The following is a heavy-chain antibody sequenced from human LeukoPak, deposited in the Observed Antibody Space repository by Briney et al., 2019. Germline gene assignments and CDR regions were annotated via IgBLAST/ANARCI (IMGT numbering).Heavy chain of an antibody. Sequence: GGSLRLSCAASGFTFSTYGMHWVRQAPGKGLEWVAFIRYDGSNKYYADSVKGRFTISRDNSKNTLYLQMNSLRPEDTAVYYCAKDMIRGLGGLLGSGTYYNPGDYWGQGTLVTVSS. CDR1: GFTFSTYG. CDR3: AKDMIRGLGGLLGSGTYYNPGDY. CDR2: IRYDGSNK. J-gene: IGHJ4*02. D-gene: IGHD3-10*01. V-gene: IGHV3-30*02.